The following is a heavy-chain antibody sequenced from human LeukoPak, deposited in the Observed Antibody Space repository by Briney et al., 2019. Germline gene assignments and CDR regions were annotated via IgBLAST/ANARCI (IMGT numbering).Heavy chain of an antibody. CDR3: AKVGGSGSYYNFFDY. J-gene: IGHJ4*02. V-gene: IGHV3-30*18. D-gene: IGHD3-10*01. CDR1: GFTFSSYG. CDR2: ISYDGSNK. Sequence: GRSLRLSCAASGFTFSSYGMHWVRLAPGKGLEWVAVISYDGSNKYYADSVKGRFTISRDNSKNTLYLQMNSLRAEDTAVYYCAKVGGSGSYYNFFDYWGQGTLVTVSS.